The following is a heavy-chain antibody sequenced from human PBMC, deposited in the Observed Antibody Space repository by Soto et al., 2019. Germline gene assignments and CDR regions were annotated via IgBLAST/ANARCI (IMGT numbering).Heavy chain of an antibody. Sequence: QLQLQESGPGLVKPSETQSLTCTDAGGSISSSSYYWGWIRQPPGKGLEWIGSIYYCGSTYYNPSLKRRVTISVYTSNNQFSQKLSSVTAADTAVYYCARQRWELAPLVGWFHPLGQGTLVTVSS. CDR3: ARQRWELAPLVGWFHP. D-gene: IGHD1-26*01. V-gene: IGHV4-39*01. J-gene: IGHJ5*02. CDR2: IYYCGST. CDR1: GGSISSSSYY.